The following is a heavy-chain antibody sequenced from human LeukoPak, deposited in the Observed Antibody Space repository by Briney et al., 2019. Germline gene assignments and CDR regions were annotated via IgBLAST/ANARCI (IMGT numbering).Heavy chain of an antibody. CDR1: GGSISSSSYY. CDR2: IYYSGST. J-gene: IGHJ4*02. D-gene: IGHD6-19*01. V-gene: IGHV4-39*01. Sequence: SETLSLTCTVSGGSISSSSYYWGWLRQPPGKGLEWIGSIYYSGSTYYNPSLKSRVTISVDTSKNQFSLKLSSVTAADTAVYYCARHDDGGWGSSGRYFDYWGQGTLVTVSS. CDR3: ARHDDGGWGSSGRYFDY.